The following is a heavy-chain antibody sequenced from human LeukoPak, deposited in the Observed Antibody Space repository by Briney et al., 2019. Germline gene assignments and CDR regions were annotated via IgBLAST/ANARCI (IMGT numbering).Heavy chain of an antibody. Sequence: PGGSLRLSCAASGFTFRDSAMTWVRQAPGRGLEWVSTISGSGGTTYYADSVKGRFTISRDNSKNTLYLQMNSLRAEDTAVYYCAKRYGSGSHYFDSWGQGSLVTVSS. CDR2: ISGSGGTT. CDR1: GFTFRDSA. CDR3: AKRYGSGSHYFDS. J-gene: IGHJ4*02. D-gene: IGHD3-10*01. V-gene: IGHV3-23*01.